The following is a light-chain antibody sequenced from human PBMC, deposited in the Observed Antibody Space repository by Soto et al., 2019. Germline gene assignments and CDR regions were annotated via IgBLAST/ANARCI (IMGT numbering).Light chain of an antibody. J-gene: IGLJ2*01. CDR1: SSDVGGYNY. Sequence: QSALTQPAYVSGSPGQSITISCTGTSSDVGGYNYVSWYQQHPGKAPKLMIYDVSNRPSGVSNRFSGSKSDNTASLTISGLQAEDEADYYCSSYTSSSTLVVFGGGTKLTVL. V-gene: IGLV2-14*01. CDR3: SSYTSSSTLVV. CDR2: DVS.